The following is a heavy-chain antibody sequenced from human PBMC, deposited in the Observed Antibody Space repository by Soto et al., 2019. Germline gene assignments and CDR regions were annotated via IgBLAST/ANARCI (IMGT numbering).Heavy chain of an antibody. J-gene: IGHJ5*02. CDR3: ARDSGYCSSTSCYEVWFDP. CDR2: ISSSSSYI. CDR1: GFTFSSYS. V-gene: IGHV3-21*01. D-gene: IGHD2-2*01. Sequence: EVQLVESGGGLVKPGGSLRLSCAASGFTFSSYSMNWVRQAPGKGLEWVSSISSSSSYIYYADSVKGRFTISRDNAKNSLYLQMNRLRAEDTAVYYCARDSGYCSSTSCYEVWFDPWGQGTLVTVSS.